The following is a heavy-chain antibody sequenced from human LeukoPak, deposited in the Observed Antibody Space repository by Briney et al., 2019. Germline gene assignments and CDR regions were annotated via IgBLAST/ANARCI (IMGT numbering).Heavy chain of an antibody. CDR1: GFTFSNYW. D-gene: IGHD2-15*01. CDR2: VKQDGSEK. V-gene: IGHV3-7*01. CDR3: VRQRRYCSGDSCYQRTFDY. Sequence: GGSLRLSCAASGFTFSNYWMSWVRQAPGKGLEWVANVKQDGSEKSYVGSVTGRFTISRDNAKNSLYMQMNSLRAEDTAVYYCVRQRRYCSGDSCYQRTFDYWGQGTLVTVSS. J-gene: IGHJ4*02.